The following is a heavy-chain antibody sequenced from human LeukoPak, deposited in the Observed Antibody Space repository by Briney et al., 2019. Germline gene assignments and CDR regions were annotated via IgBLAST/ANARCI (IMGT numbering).Heavy chain of an antibody. CDR3: ASATTYGDYYYYYMDV. Sequence: SVKVSCNASGGTFSSYAISWVRQAPGQGLEWMGGIIPIFGTANYAQKFQGRVTITTDESTSTAYMELSSLRSEDTAVYYCASATTYGDYYYYYMDVWGKGTTVTVFS. J-gene: IGHJ6*03. CDR2: IIPIFGTA. D-gene: IGHD2/OR15-2a*01. V-gene: IGHV1-69*05. CDR1: GGTFSSYA.